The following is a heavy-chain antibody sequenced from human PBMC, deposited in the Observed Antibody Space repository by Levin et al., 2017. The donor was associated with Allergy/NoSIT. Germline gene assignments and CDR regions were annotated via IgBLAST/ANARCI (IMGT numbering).Heavy chain of an antibody. J-gene: IGHJ5*02. V-gene: IGHV1-2*02. CDR2: INPNSGGT. D-gene: IGHD4-17*01. CDR3: ARDSTTVTTYWFDP. Sequence: ASVKVSCKASGYTFTGYYMHWVRQAPGQGLEWMGWINPNSGGTNYAQKFQGRVTMTRDTSISTAYMELSRLRSDDTAVYYCARDSTTVTTYWFDPWGQGTLVTVSS. CDR1: GYTFTGYY.